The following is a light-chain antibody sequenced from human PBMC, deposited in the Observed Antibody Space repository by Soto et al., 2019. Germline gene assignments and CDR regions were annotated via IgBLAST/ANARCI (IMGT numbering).Light chain of an antibody. V-gene: IGLV2-11*01. J-gene: IGLJ1*01. Sequence: QSVLTQPRSVSGSPGQSVTISCAGTSSDVGSYNYVSWYQQHPGTAPKLMIYDVSKRPSGVPDRFSGSKSGNTASLTISGLQAEDESDYYCCSYAGSNTHYVFGTGTKLTVL. CDR2: DVS. CDR3: CSYAGSNTHYV. CDR1: SSDVGSYNY.